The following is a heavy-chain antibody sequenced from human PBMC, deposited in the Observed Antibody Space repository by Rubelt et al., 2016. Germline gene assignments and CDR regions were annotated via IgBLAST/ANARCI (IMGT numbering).Heavy chain of an antibody. Sequence: RQAPGKGLEWVAVISYDGSNKYYADSVKGRFTISRDNSKNTLYLQMNSLRAEDTAVYYCAHSPTVLRYFDWPLLPRSDAFDIWGQGTMVTVSS. J-gene: IGHJ3*02. CDR2: ISYDGSNK. D-gene: IGHD3-9*01. V-gene: IGHV3-30*03. CDR3: AHSPTVLRYFDWPLLPRSDAFDI.